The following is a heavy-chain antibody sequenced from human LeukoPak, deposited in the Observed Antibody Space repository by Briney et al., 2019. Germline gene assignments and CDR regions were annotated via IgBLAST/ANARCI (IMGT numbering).Heavy chain of an antibody. Sequence: GRSLRLSCAASGFTFTSYWMHWVRQVPGKGLVWIAHVSPDGRRTDYADSVKGRFTVSRDNTNHILYLQMNSLTADDTAVYYCARVLSYFGSGSYPAYWGQGTLVTVSS. J-gene: IGHJ4*02. D-gene: IGHD3-10*01. V-gene: IGHV3-74*01. CDR1: GFTFTSYW. CDR2: VSPDGRRT. CDR3: ARVLSYFGSGSYPAY.